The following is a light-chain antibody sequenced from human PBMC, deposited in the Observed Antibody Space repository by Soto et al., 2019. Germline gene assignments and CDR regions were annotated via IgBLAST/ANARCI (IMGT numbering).Light chain of an antibody. V-gene: IGKV3-20*01. CDR3: QQYGNSPIT. CDR2: GAS. CDR1: QSVSSN. J-gene: IGKJ5*01. Sequence: EIVSTQSPATLSLSPGERATLSCRASQSVSSNLAWYQQKPGQAPRLLISGASSRATGIPDRFSGSGSGTDFTLTVSRLEPEDFALYYCQQYGNSPITFGQGTRLEIK.